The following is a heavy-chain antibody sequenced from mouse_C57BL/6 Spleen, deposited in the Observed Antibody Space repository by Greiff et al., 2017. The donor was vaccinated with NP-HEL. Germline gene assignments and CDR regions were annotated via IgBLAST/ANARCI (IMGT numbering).Heavy chain of an antibody. CDR3: AREGITTVVAHYFDY. J-gene: IGHJ2*01. V-gene: IGHV1-81*01. D-gene: IGHD1-1*01. CDR2: IYPRSGNT. Sequence: VQLQQSGAELARPGASVKLSCKASGYTFTSYGMSWVKQRTGQGLEWIGEIYPRSGNTYYNEKFKGKATLTADKSSSTAYMELRSLTSEDSAVDFCAREGITTVVAHYFDYWGQGTTLTVSS. CDR1: GYTFTSYG.